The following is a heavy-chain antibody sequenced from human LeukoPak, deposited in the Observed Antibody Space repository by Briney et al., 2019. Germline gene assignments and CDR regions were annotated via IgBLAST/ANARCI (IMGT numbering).Heavy chain of an antibody. Sequence: GASVKVSCKASGGTFSSYAISWVRQAPGQGLEWMGGIIPIFGTANYAQKFQGRVTITADESTSTAYMELSSLRSEDTAVYYCATRIAAAGTTRLLDYWGQGTLVTVSS. CDR3: ATRIAAAGTTRLLDY. CDR2: IIPIFGTA. V-gene: IGHV1-69*13. CDR1: GGTFSSYA. D-gene: IGHD6-13*01. J-gene: IGHJ4*02.